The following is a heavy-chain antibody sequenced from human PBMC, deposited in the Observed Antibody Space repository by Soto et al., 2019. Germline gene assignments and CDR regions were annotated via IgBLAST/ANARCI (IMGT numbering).Heavy chain of an antibody. J-gene: IGHJ4*02. D-gene: IGHD6-19*01. CDR2: IIPIFGTA. Sequence: GASVKVSCKASGGTFSRYAISWVRQAPGQGLEWMGGIIPIFGTANYAQKFQGRVTITADESTSTAYMELSSLRSEDTAVYYCARDLAMLDSSGWYNYWGQGTLVSVSS. CDR3: ARDLAMLDSSGWYNY. CDR1: GGTFSRYA. V-gene: IGHV1-69*13.